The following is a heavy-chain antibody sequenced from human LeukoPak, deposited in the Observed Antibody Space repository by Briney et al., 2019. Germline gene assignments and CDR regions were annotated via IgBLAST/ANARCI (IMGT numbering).Heavy chain of an antibody. CDR1: GYTFTSYG. V-gene: IGHV1-18*04. CDR3: AREGSYYNWFDP. J-gene: IGHJ5*02. Sequence: GASVKVSCKASGYTFTSYGINWVRQAPGQGLEWMGWISAYNGNTKHAQKLQGRVTMTTDTSTSTAYMELRSLRSDDTAVYYCAREGSYYNWFDPWGQGTLVTVSS. CDR2: ISAYNGNT. D-gene: IGHD3-10*01.